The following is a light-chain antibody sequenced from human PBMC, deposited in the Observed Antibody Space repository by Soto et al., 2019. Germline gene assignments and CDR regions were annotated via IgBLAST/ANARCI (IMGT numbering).Light chain of an antibody. Sequence: SALTQPASVSGSPGQSITISCTGTSSDVGGYNYVSWYQQHPGKAPKLMIYDVSNRPSGVSNRFSGSKSGNTASLTISGLQAEDEADYYCGSYTSSSTLGVFGGGTKLTVL. CDR2: DVS. CDR3: GSYTSSSTLGV. V-gene: IGLV2-14*01. J-gene: IGLJ2*01. CDR1: SSDVGGYNY.